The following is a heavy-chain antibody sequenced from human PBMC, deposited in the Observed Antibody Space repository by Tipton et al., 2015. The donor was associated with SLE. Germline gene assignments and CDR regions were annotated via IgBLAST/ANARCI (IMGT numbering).Heavy chain of an antibody. V-gene: IGHV1-3*01. CDR2: FNAGNGNT. CDR3: ARDSMDSGSYDY. D-gene: IGHD1-26*01. CDR1: GYTFTSYA. J-gene: IGHJ4*02. Sequence: QLVQSGAEVKKPGASVKVSCKASGYTFTSYAMHWVRQDPGQRLEWMGWFNAGNGNTKYSQKFQGRVTITRDTSASTAYMELSSLRSEDTAVYYCARDSMDSGSYDYWGQGTLVTVSS.